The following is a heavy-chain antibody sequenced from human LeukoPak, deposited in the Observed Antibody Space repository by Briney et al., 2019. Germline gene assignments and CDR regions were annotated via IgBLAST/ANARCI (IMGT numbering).Heavy chain of an antibody. J-gene: IGHJ4*02. CDR3: AKVYSYGPKDDF. CDR2: INHSGSI. D-gene: IGHD5-18*01. V-gene: IGHV4-34*01. Sequence: SETLSLTCAVYGGPLSNYYWSWIRQPPGKGLEWIGEINHSGSINHNPSLKSRVTISIDTSKNQFSLKLTSVTAADTAVYYCAKVYSYGPKDDFWGQGTLVTVSS. CDR1: GGPLSNYY.